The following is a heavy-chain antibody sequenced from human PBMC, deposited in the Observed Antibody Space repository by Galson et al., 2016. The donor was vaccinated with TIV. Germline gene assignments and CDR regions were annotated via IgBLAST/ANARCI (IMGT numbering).Heavy chain of an antibody. CDR2: ISSSGGYI. V-gene: IGHV3-21*06. CDR1: GFTFSTYY. CDR3: ARIMDLYYGMDV. J-gene: IGHJ6*02. Sequence: SLRLSCAASGFTFSTYYMNWVRQAPGKGLEWVSSISSSGGYIYYADSVKGRFTISRDNAKNSLYLQMNSLRAEDTAVYYCARIMDLYYGMDVWGQGTTVTVSS. D-gene: IGHD2-8*01.